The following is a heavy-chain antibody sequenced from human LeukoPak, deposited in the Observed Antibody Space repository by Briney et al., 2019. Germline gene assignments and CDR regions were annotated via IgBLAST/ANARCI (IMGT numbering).Heavy chain of an antibody. CDR2: IYHSGST. J-gene: IGHJ4*02. CDR1: GGSISSGGYY. D-gene: IGHD5-24*01. V-gene: IGHV4-30-2*01. Sequence: RSSQTLSLTCTVSGGSISSGGYYWSWIRQPPGKGLEWIGYIYHSGSTYYNPSLKSRVTISVDTSKNHFSLKLSSVTAADTAVYYCARNRDGYNSFDYWGQGTLVTVSS. CDR3: ARNRDGYNSFDY.